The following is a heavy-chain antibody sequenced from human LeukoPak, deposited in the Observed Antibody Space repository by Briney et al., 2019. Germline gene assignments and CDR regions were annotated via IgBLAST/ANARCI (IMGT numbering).Heavy chain of an antibody. CDR2: IYYSGST. D-gene: IGHD2-15*01. V-gene: IGHV4-59*01. CDR3: ARSAGQLGYSSGGSCYSAFDY. Sequence: PSETLSLTCTVSGDSISSYYWSWIRQPPGKGLEWIGYIYYSGSTNYNPSLKSRVTISVDTSKNQFSLKLSSVTAADPPVYYGARSAGQLGYSSGGSCYSAFDYWGQGTLVTVSS. J-gene: IGHJ4*02. CDR1: GDSISSYY.